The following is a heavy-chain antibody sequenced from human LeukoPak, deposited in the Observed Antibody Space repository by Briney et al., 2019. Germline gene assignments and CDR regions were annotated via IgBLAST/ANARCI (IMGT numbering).Heavy chain of an antibody. CDR3: AKDGDRGEYYYYYYMDV. J-gene: IGHJ6*03. CDR2: IWYDGSNK. Sequence: PGRSLTLSCAASGFTFSYYGMHWVRQAPGKGLEWVAVIWYDGSNKFYTNSVKGRFTISRDNSKNTLYLQMNSLRAEDTAVYYCAKDGDRGEYYYYYYMDVWGKGTTVTVSS. D-gene: IGHD3-10*01. V-gene: IGHV3-33*06. CDR1: GFTFSYYG.